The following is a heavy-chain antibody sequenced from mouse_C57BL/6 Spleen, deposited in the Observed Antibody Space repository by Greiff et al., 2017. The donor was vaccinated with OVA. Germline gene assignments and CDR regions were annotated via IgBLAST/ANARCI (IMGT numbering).Heavy chain of an antibody. CDR2: INPNNGGT. D-gene: IGHD2-4*01. V-gene: IGHV1-18*01. Sequence: VQLQQSGPELVKPGASVKIPCKASGYTFTDYNMDWVKQSHGKSLEWIGDINPNNGGTIYNQKFKGKATLTVDKSSSTAYMEHRSLTSEDTAVYYCARVYYDYDGNWYFDVWGTGTTVTVSS. CDR1: GYTFTDYN. J-gene: IGHJ1*03. CDR3: ARVYYDYDGNWYFDV.